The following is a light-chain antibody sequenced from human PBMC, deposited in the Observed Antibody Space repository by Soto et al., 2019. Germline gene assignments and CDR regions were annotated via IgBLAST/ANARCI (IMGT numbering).Light chain of an antibody. CDR1: QSINSRY. J-gene: IGKJ3*01. CDR2: GAS. Sequence: EIVLTQSPGTLSLSPGERATLSCRASQSINSRYLAWYQQKPGQAPKLLIYGASSRATGIPDRFSGSGSGTDVTLTISRLEPEDFAVYYCQQFGSSPGFTFGPGTKVDI. CDR3: QQFGSSPGFT. V-gene: IGKV3-20*01.